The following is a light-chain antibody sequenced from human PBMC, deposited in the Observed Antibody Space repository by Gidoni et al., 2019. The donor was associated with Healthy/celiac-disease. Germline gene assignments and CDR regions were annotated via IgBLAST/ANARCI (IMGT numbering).Light chain of an antibody. Sequence: DIVMTQSPDSLAVSLGERATINCKSSQSVLYSSNNKNYLAWYQQKPGQPPKLLIYWAYTRESGVPDRFSGSGSGTDFTLTISSLQAEDGAVYYCQQYYSTPPITFGQGTKLEIK. CDR1: QSVLYSSNNKNY. CDR3: QQYYSTPPIT. V-gene: IGKV4-1*01. J-gene: IGKJ2*01. CDR2: WAY.